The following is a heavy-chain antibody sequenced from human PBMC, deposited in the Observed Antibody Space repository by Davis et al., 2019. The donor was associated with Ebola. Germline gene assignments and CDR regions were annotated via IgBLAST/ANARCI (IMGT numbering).Heavy chain of an antibody. J-gene: IGHJ4*02. D-gene: IGHD3-10*01. CDR1: GFTFSSYS. V-gene: IGHV3-23*01. Sequence: GESLKISCAASGFTFSSYSMNWVRQAPGKGLEWVSPISSGGAKTHYADSGKGRFTISRDDSKNTVYLQMNSLRADDTSVYYCAKGSWGTVLDYWGQGTLVTVSS. CDR2: ISSGGAKT. CDR3: AKGSWGTVLDY.